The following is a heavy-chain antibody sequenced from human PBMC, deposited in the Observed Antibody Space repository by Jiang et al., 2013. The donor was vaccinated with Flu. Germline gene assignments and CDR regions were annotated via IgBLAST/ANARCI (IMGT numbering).Heavy chain of an antibody. CDR1: GYTFTNYD. CDR3: ARALVGAMDY. CDR2: MTPSSGDT. J-gene: IGHJ4*02. V-gene: IGHV1-8*01. D-gene: IGHD1-26*01. Sequence: VQLVESGAEVKKPGASVKVSCKASGYTFTNYDLNWVRQAPGQGPEWMGWMTPSSGDTGYAQKFQGRVTMTRDTSINTAYMELSTLRSEDTAVYYCARALVGAMDYWGQGTLVTVSS.